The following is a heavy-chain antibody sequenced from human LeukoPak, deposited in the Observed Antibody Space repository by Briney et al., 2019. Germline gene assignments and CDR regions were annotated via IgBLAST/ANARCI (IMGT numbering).Heavy chain of an antibody. CDR2: IYYSGST. D-gene: IGHD3-3*01. Sequence: PSETLSLTCTVSGGSISSYYWSWIRQPPGKGLEGIGYIYYSGSTNYNPSLTSRGTISVDTSKNQFSLKLSSVTAADTAVYYCARAPFLYDFWSGTPRNWYFDLWGRGTLVTVSS. V-gene: IGHV4-59*01. J-gene: IGHJ2*01. CDR1: GGSISSYY. CDR3: ARAPFLYDFWSGTPRNWYFDL.